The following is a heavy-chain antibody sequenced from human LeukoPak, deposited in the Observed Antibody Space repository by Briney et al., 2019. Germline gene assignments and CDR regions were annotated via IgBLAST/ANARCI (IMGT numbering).Heavy chain of an antibody. J-gene: IGHJ1*01. D-gene: IGHD2-15*01. Sequence: SETLSLRCNVSGDSVSSGYWSWIRQSPGKGLEWIGFIQDSGITDYNPSLKSRLLMSVDTSKNLFSLTLRSVTAADTAVYYCAGRGHRYSRDWGQGILVTVSS. V-gene: IGHV4-4*09. CDR3: AGRGHRYSRD. CDR2: IQDSGIT. CDR1: GDSVSSGY.